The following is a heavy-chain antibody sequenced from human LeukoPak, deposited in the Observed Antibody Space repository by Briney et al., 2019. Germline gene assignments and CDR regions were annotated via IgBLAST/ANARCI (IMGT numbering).Heavy chain of an antibody. CDR1: GFPFDRYW. J-gene: IGHJ4*02. V-gene: IGHV3-7*01. CDR3: AREATWGQWYFDL. Sequence: GGSLRLSCAAPGFPFDRYWMSWVRLAPGKGLEWVANIKHDGSEKTFVDSVKGRFTLSRDNSKNTLFLQMNSLSVEGTAVYYCAREATWGQWYFDLWGQGAPVTVSS. D-gene: IGHD6-19*01. CDR2: IKHDGSEK.